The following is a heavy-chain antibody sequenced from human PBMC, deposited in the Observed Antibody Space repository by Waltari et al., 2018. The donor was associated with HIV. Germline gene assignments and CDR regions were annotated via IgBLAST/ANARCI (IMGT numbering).Heavy chain of an antibody. CDR3: ASLGF. CDR1: GFKFTSYW. J-gene: IGHJ4*02. D-gene: IGHD7-27*01. V-gene: IGHV3-7*03. Sequence: EAKMVESGGGLVQSGGSLSLSCVASGFKFTSYWMNWVRQAPGRGLEVVANINQDGSESYYVDSVKGRFTISRDNAKNSVYLQMNNLRVEDTAVYYCASLGFWGQGTLVTVFS. CDR2: INQDGSES.